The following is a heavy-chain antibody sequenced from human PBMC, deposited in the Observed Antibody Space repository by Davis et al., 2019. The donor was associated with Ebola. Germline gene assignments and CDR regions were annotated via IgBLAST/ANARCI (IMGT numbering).Heavy chain of an antibody. D-gene: IGHD6-13*01. CDR1: GFTFSDYY. Sequence: PGGSLRLSCAASGFTFSDYYISWIRQAPGKGLEWVSYIDNSGYTEYAESVKGRFTSSRDNAQNSVYLQMNRLRAEDTAVYYCAKLEQLGYWGQGTLVTVSS. J-gene: IGHJ4*02. CDR3: AKLEQLGY. CDR2: IDNSGYT. V-gene: IGHV3-11*06.